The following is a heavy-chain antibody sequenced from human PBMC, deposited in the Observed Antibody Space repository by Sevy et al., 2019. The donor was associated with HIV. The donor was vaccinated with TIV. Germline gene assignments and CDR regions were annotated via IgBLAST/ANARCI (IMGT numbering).Heavy chain of an antibody. CDR2: TYYRSKWYN. J-gene: IGHJ6*02. V-gene: IGHV6-1*01. CDR3: TRDDVRLEYDYGMDV. Sequence: SQTLSLTCAIYGDSVSTNSAAWNWIRQSPSRGLEWLGRTYYRSKWYNDYAESLKSRITINPDTSKNQFSLLLHSLTPEDTAVYYSTRDDVRLEYDYGMDVWGQGTTVTGSS. CDR1: GDSVSTNSAA.